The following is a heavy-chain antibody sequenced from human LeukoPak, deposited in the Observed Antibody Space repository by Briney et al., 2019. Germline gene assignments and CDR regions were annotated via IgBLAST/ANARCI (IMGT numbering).Heavy chain of an antibody. V-gene: IGHV3-9*01. Sequence: GGSLRLSCAASGFTVSSNYMSWVRQAPGKGLEWVSGISWNSGNIGYADSVKGRFTISRDYAKNSLYLQMNSLRAEDTALYYCAKAPGIAASEYYFDYWGQGTLVTVSS. D-gene: IGHD6-13*01. CDR1: GFTVSSNY. CDR3: AKAPGIAASEYYFDY. J-gene: IGHJ4*02. CDR2: ISWNSGNI.